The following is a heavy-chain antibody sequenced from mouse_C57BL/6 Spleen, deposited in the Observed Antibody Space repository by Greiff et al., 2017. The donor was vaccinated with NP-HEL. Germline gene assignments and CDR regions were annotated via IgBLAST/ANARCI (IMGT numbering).Heavy chain of an antibody. V-gene: IGHV1-19*01. Sequence: EVQLQQSGPELVKPGASVKMSCKASGYTFTDYYMNWVKQSHGKSLEWIGVINPYNGGTSYNQKFKGKATLTVDKSSSTAYMELNSLTSEDSAVYYCAGAAQATWDYWGQGTTLTVSS. CDR2: INPYNGGT. CDR1: GYTFTDYY. J-gene: IGHJ2*01. D-gene: IGHD3-2*02. CDR3: AGAAQATWDY.